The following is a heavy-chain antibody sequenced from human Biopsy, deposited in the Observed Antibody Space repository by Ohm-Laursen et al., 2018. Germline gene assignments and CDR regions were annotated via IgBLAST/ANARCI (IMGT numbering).Heavy chain of an antibody. D-gene: IGHD1-26*01. Sequence: SETLSLTWAVSGYSISSGYYWGWIRQPPGKGLEWIGSIYHSGSPNYNLSLESRVTMSVDTSKNQFSLNLRSVTAADTAVYYCARGTGRYYVYGAFDIWGQGTVVTVSS. V-gene: IGHV4-38-2*01. CDR2: IYHSGSP. CDR3: ARGTGRYYVYGAFDI. CDR1: GYSISSGYY. J-gene: IGHJ3*02.